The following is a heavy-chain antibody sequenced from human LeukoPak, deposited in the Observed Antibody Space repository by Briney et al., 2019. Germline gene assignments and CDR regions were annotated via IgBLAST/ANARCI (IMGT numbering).Heavy chain of an antibody. CDR1: GGTFSSYA. Sequence: SVKVSCKASGGTFSSYAISWVRQAPGQGLEWMGGIIPIFGTANYAQKFQGRVTMTEDTSTDTAYMELSSLRSEDTAVYYCATGFQDDYVWGRHNWFDPWGQGTLVTVSS. J-gene: IGHJ5*02. CDR3: ATGFQDDYVWGRHNWFDP. V-gene: IGHV1-69*06. CDR2: IIPIFGTA. D-gene: IGHD3-16*01.